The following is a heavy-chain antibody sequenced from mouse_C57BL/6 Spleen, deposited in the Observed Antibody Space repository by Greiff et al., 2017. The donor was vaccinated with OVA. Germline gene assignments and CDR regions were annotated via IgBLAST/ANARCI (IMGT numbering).Heavy chain of an antibody. J-gene: IGHJ4*01. D-gene: IGHD2-3*01. Sequence: EVQGVESGGGLVKPGGSLKLSCAASGFTFSDYGMHWVRQAPEKGLEWVAYISSGSSTIYYADTVKGRFTISRDNAKNTLFLQMTSLRSEDTAMYYCARRRMVTTLYYYAMDYWGQGTSVTVSS. V-gene: IGHV5-17*01. CDR3: ARRRMVTTLYYYAMDY. CDR2: ISSGSSTI. CDR1: GFTFSDYG.